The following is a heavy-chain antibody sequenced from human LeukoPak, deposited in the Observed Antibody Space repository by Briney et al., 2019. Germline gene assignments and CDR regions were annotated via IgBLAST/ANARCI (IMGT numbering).Heavy chain of an antibody. CDR2: VYPDDSDI. D-gene: IGHD3-22*01. CDR1: GYTFTNYW. V-gene: IGHV5-51*01. CDR3: ARYYYDRAVGPFDY. Sequence: GGSLQISCKGSGYTFTNYWIGWVRQMPGKGREWMGIVYPDDSDIRYSPSFQGQVTISADKSITTAYLQWSSLKASDTAMYYCARYYYDRAVGPFDYWGQGSLVTVSS. J-gene: IGHJ4*02.